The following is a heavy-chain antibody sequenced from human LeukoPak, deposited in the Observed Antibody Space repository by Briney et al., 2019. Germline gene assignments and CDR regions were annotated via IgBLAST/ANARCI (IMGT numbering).Heavy chain of an antibody. CDR3: ARSPNYKGYFDY. Sequence: QPGGTLRLSCAASGFTFSSYGMSWVRQAPGKGLEWVSAISGSGGSTYYADSVMGRFTISRDNAKNSLYLQMNSLRAEDTAVYYCARSPNYKGYFDYWGQGTLVTVSS. V-gene: IGHV3-23*01. CDR1: GFTFSSYG. D-gene: IGHD3-10*01. J-gene: IGHJ4*02. CDR2: ISGSGGST.